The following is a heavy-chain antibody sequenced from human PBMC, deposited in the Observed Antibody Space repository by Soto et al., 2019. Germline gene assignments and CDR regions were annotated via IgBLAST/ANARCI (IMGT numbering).Heavy chain of an antibody. D-gene: IGHD3-10*01. CDR1: GFSLTTARVG. J-gene: IGHJ4*02. Sequence: QITLKESGPALVKPTQTLTLTCSFSGFSLTTARVGVGWVLQHPGEALEWLALIYWDDDERYSPSLETSLTITNAPSKNEVVLTRTTMDPVETATYFCAHSRNLITECAQVGDFDYWVPVILVTVSS. CDR2: IYWDDDE. CDR3: AHSRNLITECAQVGDFDY. V-gene: IGHV2-5*02.